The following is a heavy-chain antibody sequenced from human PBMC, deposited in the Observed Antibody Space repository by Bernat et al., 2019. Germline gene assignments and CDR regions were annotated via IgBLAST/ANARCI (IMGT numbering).Heavy chain of an antibody. Sequence: EVLLVESGGGLVQPGGSLRLSCAASGFTFSSYEMNWVRQAPGKGLEWVSYISSSGSSIYYADSVSGRFTISRDNAKNSLYLQMDSLRAEDMAVYYCARDSAMGIAVAGDDAFDIWGQGTMVTVSS. J-gene: IGHJ3*02. CDR1: GFTFSSYE. CDR2: ISSSGSSI. D-gene: IGHD6-19*01. CDR3: ARDSAMGIAVAGDDAFDI. V-gene: IGHV3-48*03.